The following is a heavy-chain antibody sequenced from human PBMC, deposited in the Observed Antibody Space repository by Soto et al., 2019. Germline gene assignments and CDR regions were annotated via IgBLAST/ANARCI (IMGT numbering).Heavy chain of an antibody. Sequence: PSETLSLTCNFSGGSISTSRSYWAWIRQPPGKGLEWLANIFYSGSTYYNPSLASRVTVSVDTSKNEFSLKLRSVTAADTAVYYCARQPTTGDTDLWFDPWGPGTLVTVSS. CDR3: ARQPTTGDTDLWFDP. CDR1: GGSISTSRSY. CDR2: IFYSGST. V-gene: IGHV4-39*01. J-gene: IGHJ5*02. D-gene: IGHD2-21*01.